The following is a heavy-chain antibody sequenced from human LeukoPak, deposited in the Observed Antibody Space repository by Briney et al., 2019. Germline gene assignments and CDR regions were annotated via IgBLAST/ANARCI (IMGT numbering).Heavy chain of an antibody. CDR1: GFTFSGYW. Sequence: AGGSLRLSCAASGFTFSGYWTHWVRQVPGKGLVWVSRLNTDGSSTSYADSVKGRFTISRDNAKNTLFLQMNSLRAEDTAVYYCARDDAFRGVAMDVWGQGTTVTVSS. V-gene: IGHV3-74*01. CDR2: LNTDGSST. D-gene: IGHD3-16*01. CDR3: ARDDAFRGVAMDV. J-gene: IGHJ6*01.